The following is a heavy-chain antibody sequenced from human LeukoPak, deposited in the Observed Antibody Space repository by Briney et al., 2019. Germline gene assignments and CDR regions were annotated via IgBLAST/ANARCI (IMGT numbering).Heavy chain of an antibody. D-gene: IGHD3-3*01. CDR2: ISWNSNTR. V-gene: IGHV3-9*01. CDR3: VKDADFWSGLDC. CDR1: GFMFEDYG. Sequence: GGSLRLSCVASGFMFEDYGMHWVRQVPGKGLEWVSGISWNSNTRVYAESVKGRFTISRDNAKRSLDLQMISLRAEDTALYYCVKDADFWSGLDCWGQGTLVTVSS. J-gene: IGHJ4*02.